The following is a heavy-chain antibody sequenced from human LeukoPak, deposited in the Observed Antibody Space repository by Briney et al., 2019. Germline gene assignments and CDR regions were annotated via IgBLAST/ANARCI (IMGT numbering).Heavy chain of an antibody. D-gene: IGHD2-15*01. J-gene: IGHJ5*02. CDR1: GYTFTSYY. Sequence: ASVKVSRKASGYTFTSYYMHWVRQAPGQGLEWMGIINPSGGSTSYAQKFQGRVTMTRDTSTSAVYMELSSLRSEDTAVYYCAREERGGSLFYRIDPWGQGTLVTVSS. V-gene: IGHV1-46*01. CDR3: AREERGGSLFYRIDP. CDR2: INPSGGST.